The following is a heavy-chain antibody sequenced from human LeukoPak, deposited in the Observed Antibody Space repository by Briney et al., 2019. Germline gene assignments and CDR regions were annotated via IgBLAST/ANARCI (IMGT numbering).Heavy chain of an antibody. V-gene: IGHV3-53*01. J-gene: IGHJ4*02. Sequence: GGSLRLSCAASGFTLSSNYMSWVRQAPGKGLEWVSVIYSGGSTYYSDSVKGRFTISRDNSKNTLYLQMNSLRAEDTAVYYCARDGTAAAGFDYWGQGTLVTVSS. CDR3: ARDGTAAAGFDY. CDR1: GFTLSSNY. D-gene: IGHD6-13*01. CDR2: IYSGGST.